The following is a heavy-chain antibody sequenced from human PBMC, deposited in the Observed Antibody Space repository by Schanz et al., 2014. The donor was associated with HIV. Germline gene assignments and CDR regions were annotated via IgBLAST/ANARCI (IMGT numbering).Heavy chain of an antibody. J-gene: IGHJ6*02. V-gene: IGHV3-30*18. Sequence: VQLLDSGGGLVQPGGSLRLSCVASGFTFNNYAMTWVRQAPGKGLEWLAVISYDGRNKKFANSVKGRFTISRDNSKNTVYLQAKSLRPEDTAVYYCAKDRNQYDSRYIGKGNYYYYNGMDVWGQGTTVTVSS. CDR2: ISYDGRNK. CDR3: AKDRNQYDSRYIGKGNYYYYNGMDV. CDR1: GFTFNNYA. D-gene: IGHD3-22*01.